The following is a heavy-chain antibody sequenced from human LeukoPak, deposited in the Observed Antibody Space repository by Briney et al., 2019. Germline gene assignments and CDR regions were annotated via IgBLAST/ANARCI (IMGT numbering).Heavy chain of an antibody. V-gene: IGHV3-48*03. CDR1: GFTLRTYE. J-gene: IGHJ6*02. CDR2: VSSSGGAT. CDR3: ARDPNSYFYGLDV. Sequence: PGGSLRLSCAASGFTLRTYEMTWVRQAPGKGLEWISLVSSSGGATFYADSVKGRFTVSRDNAENSVYLQMNSLRAEDTAIYYCARDPNSYFYGLDVWGQGTTVTVSS.